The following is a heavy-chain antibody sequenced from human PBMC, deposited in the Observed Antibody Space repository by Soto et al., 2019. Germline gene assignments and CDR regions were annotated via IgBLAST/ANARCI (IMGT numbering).Heavy chain of an antibody. CDR1: GFTFSSYG. Sequence: QVQLVESGGGVVQPGRSLRLSCAASGFTFSSYGMHWVRQAPGTGLEWVAVIWYDGSNKYYADSVKGRFTISRDNSKNTLYLQMNSLRAEDTAVYYCARIMCGGDCYDFDYWGQGTLVTVSS. D-gene: IGHD2-21*02. CDR2: IWYDGSNK. V-gene: IGHV3-33*01. CDR3: ARIMCGGDCYDFDY. J-gene: IGHJ4*02.